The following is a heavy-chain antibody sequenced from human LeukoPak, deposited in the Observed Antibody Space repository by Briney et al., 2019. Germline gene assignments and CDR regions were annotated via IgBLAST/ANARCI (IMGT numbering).Heavy chain of an antibody. CDR2: NNGNGGGT. CDR1: VYTLTGYY. D-gene: IGHD2-15*01. Sequence: ATVKVSRKASVYTLTGYYIHGAPQPPARAREEMMRNNGNGGGTSYAQKFQGRVTMTRDTSISTAYMELDRLTSDDTAVYYCARDYGPYPGCSWFDPWGQGTLVTVSS. J-gene: IGHJ5*02. V-gene: IGHV1-2*06. CDR3: ARDYGPYPGCSWFDP.